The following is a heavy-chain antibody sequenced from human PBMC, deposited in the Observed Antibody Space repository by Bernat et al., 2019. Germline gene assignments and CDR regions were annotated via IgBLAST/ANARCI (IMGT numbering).Heavy chain of an antibody. Sequence: QVQLVQSGGEVKKPGASVKVSCKASGYTFINYGISWVRQAPGQGLEWMGWISGYNGDTNYAQKFQGRVTITTDTSTTTAYMDLRSLRSDDTAVYFCARSLCRGGDCYALASDYWGQGTLVTVSS. CDR1: GYTFINYG. J-gene: IGHJ4*02. D-gene: IGHD2-21*02. CDR2: ISGYNGDT. CDR3: ARSLCRGGDCYALASDY. V-gene: IGHV1-18*04.